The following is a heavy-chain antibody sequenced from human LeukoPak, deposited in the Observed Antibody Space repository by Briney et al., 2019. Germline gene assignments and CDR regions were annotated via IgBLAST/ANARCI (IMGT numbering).Heavy chain of an antibody. CDR1: GFTFSNYG. Sequence: GGSLRLSCAASGFTFSNYGMHWVRQAPGKGLEWVAFIRYDTSTKYYADSVKGRFTISRDNAKNSLYLQMNSLRAKDTALYYCARDYYDSSGSSWFDPWGQGTLVTVSS. V-gene: IGHV3-30*02. CDR3: ARDYYDSSGSSWFDP. CDR2: IRYDTSTK. J-gene: IGHJ5*02. D-gene: IGHD3-22*01.